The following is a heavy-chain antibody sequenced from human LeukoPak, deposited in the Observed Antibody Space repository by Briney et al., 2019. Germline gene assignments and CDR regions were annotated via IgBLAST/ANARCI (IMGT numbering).Heavy chain of an antibody. D-gene: IGHD6-13*01. CDR3: ARRKSDRSSWFPGISNYFDY. V-gene: IGHV4-34*01. J-gene: IGHJ4*02. Sequence: SETLSLTCAVYGGSLSGYYWSWIRQPPGKGLEWIGEINHSGSINYNPSLKSRVTISVGTSKNQFSLKPSSVTAADTAVYYCARRKSDRSSWFPGISNYFDYWGQGALVTVSS. CDR1: GGSLSGYY. CDR2: INHSGSI.